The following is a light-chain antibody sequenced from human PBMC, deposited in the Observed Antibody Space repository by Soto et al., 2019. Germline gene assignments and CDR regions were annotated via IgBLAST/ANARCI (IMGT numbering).Light chain of an antibody. J-gene: IGKJ2*01. CDR1: QSVTSHY. CDR3: QQYGSSRGYT. CDR2: GAS. Sequence: EIVLTQSPGTLSLSPGERATLSCRASQSVTSHYLAWYQQKPGQAPRLLIYGASRRATDIPDRFSGSGSGTDFTLTISRLEPEDFAVYYCQQYGSSRGYTFGQGTKLEIK. V-gene: IGKV3-20*01.